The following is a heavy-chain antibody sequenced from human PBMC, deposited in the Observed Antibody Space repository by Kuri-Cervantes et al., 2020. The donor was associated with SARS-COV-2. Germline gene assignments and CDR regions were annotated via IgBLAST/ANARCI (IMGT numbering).Heavy chain of an antibody. CDR1: GFTFSDYY. CDR2: ISSSGSTI. J-gene: IGHJ4*02. CDR3: ARLPALPWYFDY. Sequence: GESLKISCAASGFTFSDYYMSWIRQAPGKGLEWVSYISSSGSTIYYADSVKGRFTISRDNAKNSLYLQMNSLRAEDTAVYYCARLPALPWYFDYWGQGTLVTVSS. V-gene: IGHV3-11*01.